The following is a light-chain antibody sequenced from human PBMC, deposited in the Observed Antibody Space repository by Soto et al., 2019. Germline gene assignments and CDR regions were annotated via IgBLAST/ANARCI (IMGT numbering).Light chain of an antibody. CDR3: QSFDSSRFYV. V-gene: IGLV1-40*01. CDR1: SSNIGTGYD. CDR2: GNS. Sequence: QSALTQPPSVSGAPGQRVTISCTGSSSNIGTGYDVHWYQQLPGTAPKLLIYGNSNRPSGVPDRFSGSKPGTSASLAITGLQAEDEADYYCQSFDSSRFYVFGTGTKVTVL. J-gene: IGLJ1*01.